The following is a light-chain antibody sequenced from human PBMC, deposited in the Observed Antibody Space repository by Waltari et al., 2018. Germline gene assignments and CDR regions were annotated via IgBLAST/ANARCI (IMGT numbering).Light chain of an antibody. CDR3: SSPTTSITWV. Sequence: QSALTQPPSMSGSPGQSVTISCTATSSDFGNYNRVSWYQQSPGTAPKLMIYDVTNRPSGVPQRFSGSKSGNTASLTISGLQAEDEADYYCSSPTTSITWVFGGGTKLTVL. V-gene: IGLV2-18*02. J-gene: IGLJ3*02. CDR1: SSDFGNYNR. CDR2: DVT.